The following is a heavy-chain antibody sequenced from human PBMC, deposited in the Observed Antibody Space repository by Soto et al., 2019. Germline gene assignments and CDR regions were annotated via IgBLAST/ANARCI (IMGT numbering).Heavy chain of an antibody. CDR2: IYYSGST. V-gene: IGHV4-61*01. CDR1: GGSVSSGSYY. Sequence: SETLSLTCTVSGGSVSSGSYYWSWIRQPPGKGLEWIGYIYYSGSTNYNPSLKSRVTISVDTSKNQFSLKLSSVTAADTAVYYCARDYRKFDPWGQGTLVTAPQ. CDR3: ARDYRKFDP. J-gene: IGHJ5*02.